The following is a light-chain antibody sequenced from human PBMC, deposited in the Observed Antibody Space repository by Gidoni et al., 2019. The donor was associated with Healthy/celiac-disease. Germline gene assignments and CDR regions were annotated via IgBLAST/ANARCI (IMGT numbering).Light chain of an antibody. CDR1: QSISSY. J-gene: IGKJ2*01. V-gene: IGKV1-39*01. CDR2: AAS. Sequence: DIQMTQSPSSLSASVGDRVTITCRASQSISSYLNWYQQKPGKAPKLLLYAASSLQSGVPSRFSGSGSGTDFTLTISSLQPEDFATYYCQQSYSTPVYTFGQGTKLEIK. CDR3: QQSYSTPVYT.